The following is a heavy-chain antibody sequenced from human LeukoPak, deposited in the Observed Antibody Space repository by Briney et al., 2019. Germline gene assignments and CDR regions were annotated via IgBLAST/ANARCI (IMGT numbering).Heavy chain of an antibody. J-gene: IGHJ4*02. V-gene: IGHV3-9*01. CDR2: ISWNSGSI. Sequence: PGGSLRLSCAASGFTFDDYAMHWVRQAPGKGLEWVSGISWNSGSIGYADSVKGRFTISRDNAKNSLYLQMNSLRAEDTAVYYCAKEGATTFTPFDYWGQGTLVTVSS. D-gene: IGHD1-26*01. CDR3: AKEGATTFTPFDY. CDR1: GFTFDDYA.